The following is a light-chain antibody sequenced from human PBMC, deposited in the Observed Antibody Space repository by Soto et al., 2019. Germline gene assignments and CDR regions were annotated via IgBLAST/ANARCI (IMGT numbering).Light chain of an antibody. V-gene: IGKV1-39*01. CDR1: QSISGY. Sequence: IPMTQSPSSLSASVGDRVTITCRASQSISGYVNWYQQRPGKAPKVLIYAASSVQSGVPSRFSGSGSGTDFTLTISSLQPEDFATYYCQHTYSAQLTFGGGTRVEI. CDR3: QHTYSAQLT. J-gene: IGKJ4*01. CDR2: AAS.